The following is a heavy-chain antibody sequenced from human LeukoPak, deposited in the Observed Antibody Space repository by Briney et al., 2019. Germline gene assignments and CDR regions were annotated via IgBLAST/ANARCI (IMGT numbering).Heavy chain of an antibody. V-gene: IGHV1-18*01. J-gene: IGHJ6*04. CDR2: ISAYNGNT. D-gene: IGHD1-26*01. CDR1: GYTFTSYG. CDR3: AKNQYSGSYSPRDGMDV. Sequence: ASVKVSCTASGYTFTSYGISWVRQAPGQGLEWMGWISAYNGNTNYAEKLQGRVTMTTDTSTSTAYMELRSLRSDDTAVFYCAKNQYSGSYSPRDGMDVWGKGTTVTVSS.